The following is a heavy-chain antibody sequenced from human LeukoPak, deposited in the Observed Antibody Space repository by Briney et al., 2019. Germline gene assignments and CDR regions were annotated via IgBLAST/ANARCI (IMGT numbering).Heavy chain of an antibody. D-gene: IGHD5-18*01. CDR2: INPNSGGT. CDR3: ARESRIQPLDY. Sequence: ASVKVSCKASGYTFTGYYMHWGRHAPGQGLECMGWINPNSGGTNYAQKFQGRVTMTRDTSISTAYMELSRLRSDDTAVYYCARESRIQPLDYWGQGTLVTVSS. CDR1: GYTFTGYY. V-gene: IGHV1-2*02. J-gene: IGHJ4*02.